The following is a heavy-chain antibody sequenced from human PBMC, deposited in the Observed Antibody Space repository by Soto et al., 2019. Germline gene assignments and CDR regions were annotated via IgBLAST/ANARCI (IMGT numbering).Heavy chain of an antibody. CDR3: ARLSAAWFDP. J-gene: IGHJ5*02. D-gene: IGHD6-19*01. CDR2: IYYSGST. V-gene: IGHV4-59*01. CDR1: GGSISSYY. Sequence: TLSLTCTVSGGSISSYYWSWIRQPPGKGLEWIGYIYYSGSTNYNPSLKSRVTVSVDTSKNQFSLNLTSVTATDTAVYYCARLSAAWFDPWGQGTLVTVSS.